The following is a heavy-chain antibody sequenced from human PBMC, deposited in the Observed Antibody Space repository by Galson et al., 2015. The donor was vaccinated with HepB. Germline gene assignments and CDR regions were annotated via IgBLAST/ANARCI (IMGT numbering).Heavy chain of an antibody. D-gene: IGHD3-10*01. V-gene: IGHV3-21*01. CDR3: ARDLWFGSPPNPYYFDY. CDR2: ISRSNNYI. CDR1: GFTFSSYS. J-gene: IGHJ4*02. Sequence: SLRLSCAASGFTFSSYSMNWVRQAPGKGLEWVSSISRSNNYIYYADSMKGRFTISRDNAKNSLYLQMNSLRAEDTAVYYCARDLWFGSPPNPYYFDYWGQGTLVTVSS.